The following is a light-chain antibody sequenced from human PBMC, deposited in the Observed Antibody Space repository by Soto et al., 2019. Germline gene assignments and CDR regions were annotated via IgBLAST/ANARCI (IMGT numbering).Light chain of an antibody. Sequence: DIQMTQSPSTLSASVGDRVIITCRASQSISSWLAWYQQKPGKAPNLLIYDASSLESGVPSRFSGRGSGTEFTLTISSLQPDDSATYYCQQYQSSWTFGQGTKVDI. V-gene: IGKV1-5*01. CDR2: DAS. CDR3: QQYQSSWT. CDR1: QSISSW. J-gene: IGKJ1*01.